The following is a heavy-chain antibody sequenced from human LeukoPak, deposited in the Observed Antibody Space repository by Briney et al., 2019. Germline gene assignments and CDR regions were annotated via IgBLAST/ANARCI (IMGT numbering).Heavy chain of an antibody. CDR1: GGSVSSGSYY. J-gene: IGHJ3*02. CDR2: IYYSGST. D-gene: IGHD2-15*01. Sequence: PSETLSLTCTVSGGSVSSGSYYWSWIRQPPGKGLEWIGYIYYSGSTNYNPSLKSRVTISVDTSKNQFSLKLSSVTAADTAVYYCARALGYCSGGSCRTYAFDIWGQGTMVTVSS. CDR3: ARALGYCSGGSCRTYAFDI. V-gene: IGHV4-61*01.